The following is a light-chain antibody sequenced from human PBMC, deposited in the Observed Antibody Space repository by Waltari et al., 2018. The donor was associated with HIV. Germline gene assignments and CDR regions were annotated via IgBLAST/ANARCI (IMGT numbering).Light chain of an antibody. CDR1: SSNIGYNY. CDR2: DNN. Sequence: QSVLTQPPSVSATPGQKVTISCSGSSSNIGYNYVFWYQQLPGTAPKLLIYDNNKRPSGIPDRFSGSKSGTSANLTVSGLQAEDEADYYCSSYGGSANLLFGGGTKLTVL. V-gene: IGLV1-51*01. CDR3: SSYGGSANLL. J-gene: IGLJ2*01.